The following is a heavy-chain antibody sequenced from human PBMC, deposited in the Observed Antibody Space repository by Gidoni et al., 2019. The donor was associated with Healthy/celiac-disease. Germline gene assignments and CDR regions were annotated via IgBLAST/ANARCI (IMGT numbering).Heavy chain of an antibody. J-gene: IGHJ3*02. V-gene: IGHV3-23*01. CDR2: ISGSGGST. CDR1: GCTVRSYA. D-gene: IGHD3-22*01. Sequence: EVQLLESGGGLVQPGGSLRLSCAASGCTVRSYAMSWVRQAPGKGLEWVSAISGSGGSTYYADSVKGRFTISRDNSKNTLYLQMNSLRAEDTAVYYCAKARGSHYYDSSGYLDSFDIWGQGTMVTVSS. CDR3: AKARGSHYYDSSGYLDSFDI.